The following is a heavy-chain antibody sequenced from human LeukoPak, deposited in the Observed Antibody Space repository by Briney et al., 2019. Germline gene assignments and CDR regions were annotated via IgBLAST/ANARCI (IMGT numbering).Heavy chain of an antibody. D-gene: IGHD2-21*02. CDR3: ARDSQLYCGGDCYPFY. Sequence: PGGSLRLSCAASGFTFSSYAMHWVRQAPGKGLEWVAVISYDGSNKYYADSVKGRFTISRDNSKNTLYLQMNSLRAEDTAVYYCARDSQLYCGGDCYPFYWGQGTLVTVSS. J-gene: IGHJ4*02. V-gene: IGHV3-30-3*01. CDR1: GFTFSSYA. CDR2: ISYDGSNK.